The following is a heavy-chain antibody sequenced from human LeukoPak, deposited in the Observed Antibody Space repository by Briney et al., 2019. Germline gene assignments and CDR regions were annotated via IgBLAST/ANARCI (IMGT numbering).Heavy chain of an antibody. CDR1: GGSMRSYY. V-gene: IGHV4-59*08. CDR3: VKMGNPATVTADY. D-gene: IGHD4-17*01. CDR2: ISYSGST. J-gene: IGHJ4*02. Sequence: PSETLSLTCTVSGGSMRSYYWSWIRQPPGKGLEWIGYISYSGSTIYNPSLKSRVTISVDTSENQFSLKLNSVTAADTAVYYCVKMGNPATVTADYWGQGTLVTVSS.